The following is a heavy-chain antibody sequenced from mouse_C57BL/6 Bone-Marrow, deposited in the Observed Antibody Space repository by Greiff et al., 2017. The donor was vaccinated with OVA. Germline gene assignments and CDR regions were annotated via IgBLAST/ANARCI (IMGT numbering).Heavy chain of an antibody. J-gene: IGHJ2*01. CDR2: IYPGDGDT. D-gene: IGHD1-1*01. CDR3: VITTVVEYYFDY. Sequence: QVQLRQSGPELVKPGASVKISCKASGYAFSSSWMNWVKQRPGKGLEWIGRIYPGDGDTNYNGKFKGKATLTADKSSSTAYMQLSSLTSEDSAVYFCVITTVVEYYFDYWGQGTTLTVSS. CDR1: GYAFSSSW. V-gene: IGHV1-82*01.